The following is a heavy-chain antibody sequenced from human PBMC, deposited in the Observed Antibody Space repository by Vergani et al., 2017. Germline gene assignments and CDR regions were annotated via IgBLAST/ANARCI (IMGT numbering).Heavy chain of an antibody. CDR3: ARIRRRGRSGYDIFDF. D-gene: IGHD5-12*01. J-gene: IGHJ4*02. Sequence: QVTLRESGPALVKPTQTLTLTCTFSGFSILTSEMCVSWIRQPPGKALEWLALIDWNYNKYFNTSLKTRLTISNDASKNQVVLTMTNMYPVDTATYYCARIRRRGRSGYDIFDFWGQGILVTVAS. V-gene: IGHV2-70*01. CDR1: GFSILTSEMC. CDR2: IDWNYNK.